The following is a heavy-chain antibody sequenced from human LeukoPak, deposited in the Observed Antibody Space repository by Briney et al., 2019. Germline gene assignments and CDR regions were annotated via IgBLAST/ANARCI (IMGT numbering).Heavy chain of an antibody. V-gene: IGHV3-7*01. CDR2: INQDGSEK. D-gene: IGHD4-17*01. CDR1: GFTFSSYW. Sequence: GGSLRLSCAASGFTFSSYWMSWVRQAPGKGLEWVAHINQDGSEKHFVDSVESRFTISRDNAANSLFLQMNSLRAEDTAVYYCAREYDYGVSRADYWGQGTLVTVSS. CDR3: AREYDYGVSRADY. J-gene: IGHJ4*02.